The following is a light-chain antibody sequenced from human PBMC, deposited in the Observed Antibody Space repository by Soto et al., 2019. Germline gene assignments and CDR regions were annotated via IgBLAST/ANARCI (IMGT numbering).Light chain of an antibody. CDR1: SGDVGV. J-gene: IGLJ2*01. CDR3: CSFAVGYTSVV. V-gene: IGLV2-11*01. CDR2: DVT. Sequence: QSALTQPRSVSGSPGQSVTISCTGTSGDVGVVSWYQQHPGKGPKLMIYDVTERPSGVPDRFSGSKSANTASLTVSGLQPEDEAEYYCCSFAVGYTSVVFGGGTKLTVL.